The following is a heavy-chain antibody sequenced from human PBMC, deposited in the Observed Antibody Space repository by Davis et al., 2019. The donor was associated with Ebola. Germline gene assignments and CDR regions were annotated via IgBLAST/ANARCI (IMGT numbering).Heavy chain of an antibody. V-gene: IGHV1-2*04. Sequence: AASVKVSCKASGYTFTGYYMHWVRQAPGQGLEWMGWINPNSGGTNYAQEFQGWVTMTRDTSISTAYMELSRLRSDDTAVYYCARDRVRYSSSWEFDYWGQGTLVTVSS. D-gene: IGHD6-13*01. CDR2: INPNSGGT. J-gene: IGHJ4*02. CDR1: GYTFTGYY. CDR3: ARDRVRYSSSWEFDY.